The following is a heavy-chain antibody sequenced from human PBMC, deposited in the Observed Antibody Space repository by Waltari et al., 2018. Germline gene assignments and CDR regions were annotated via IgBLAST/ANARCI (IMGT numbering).Heavy chain of an antibody. D-gene: IGHD3-10*01. CDR1: GFTFSDYY. J-gene: IGHJ3*02. CDR3: ARVVRGLMIQPNGAFDI. CDR2: ISSGGGSI. V-gene: IGHV3-11*01. Sequence: QVQLEESGGGLVKPGGSLRLSCAVSGFTFSDYYMSWIRQAPGKGRDWVSYISSGGGSIYYADSVKGRFSVSRDNARKSLYLQMNNLRAGDTAVYYCARVVRGLMIQPNGAFDIWGQGTKVTVSS.